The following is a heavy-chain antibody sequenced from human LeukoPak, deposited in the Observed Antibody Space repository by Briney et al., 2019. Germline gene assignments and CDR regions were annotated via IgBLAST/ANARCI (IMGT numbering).Heavy chain of an antibody. CDR3: ARQLAAAGPSPVDY. V-gene: IGHV1-18*01. CDR1: GYTFTSYG. Sequence: ASVKVTCKASGYTFTSYGISWVRQAPGQGLEWMGWISAYNGNTNYAQKLQGRVTMTTDTSTSTAYMELRSLRSDDTAVYYCARQLAAAGPSPVDYWGQGTLVTVSS. CDR2: ISAYNGNT. D-gene: IGHD6-13*01. J-gene: IGHJ4*02.